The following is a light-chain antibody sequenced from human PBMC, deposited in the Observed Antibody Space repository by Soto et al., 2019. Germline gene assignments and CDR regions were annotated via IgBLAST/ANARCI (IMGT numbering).Light chain of an antibody. V-gene: IGKV3-15*01. CDR3: HQYNNSHPDFT. J-gene: IGKJ2*01. CDR2: DAS. CDR1: QSVGTN. Sequence: EIVITQSPATMSLSPGDRAALSCRASQSVGTNLACYQQKAGQAPTLLIYDASTRPPRLPDSFSASGSGTEFNLTITSLPSEDFAIYYCHQYNNSHPDFTVGQGTMVDSK.